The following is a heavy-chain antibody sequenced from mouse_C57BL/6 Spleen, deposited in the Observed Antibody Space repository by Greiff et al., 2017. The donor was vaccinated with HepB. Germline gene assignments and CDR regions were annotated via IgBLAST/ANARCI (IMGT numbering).Heavy chain of an antibody. CDR2: IYPGDGDT. J-gene: IGHJ4*01. CDR3: ARVHYYGSIYGAMDY. Sequence: QVQLQQSGAELVKPGASVKISCKASGYAFSSYWMNWVKQRPGKGLEWIGQIYPGDGDTNYHGKFKGKATLTADKSSGTAYMQLSSLTSEDSAVYFCARVHYYGSIYGAMDYWGQGTSVTVSS. V-gene: IGHV1-80*01. D-gene: IGHD1-1*01. CDR1: GYAFSSYW.